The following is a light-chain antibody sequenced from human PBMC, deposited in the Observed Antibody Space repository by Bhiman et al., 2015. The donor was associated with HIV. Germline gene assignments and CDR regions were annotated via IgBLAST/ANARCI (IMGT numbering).Light chain of an antibody. V-gene: IGLV2-14*03. CDR1: SSDIGGSDS. J-gene: IGLJ2*01. Sequence: QSALTQPASVSGSPGQSITISCSGTSSDIGGSDSVSWYQHHPGKAPKLIIYDVSKWPAGVSSRFSGSKSGNTASLAISGLQAEDEADYYCCSYAGSRVFGGGTKLTVL. CDR2: DVS. CDR3: CSYAGSRV.